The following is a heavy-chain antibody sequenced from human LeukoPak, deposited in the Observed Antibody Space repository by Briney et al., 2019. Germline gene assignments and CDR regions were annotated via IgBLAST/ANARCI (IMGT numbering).Heavy chain of an antibody. CDR3: ARGTTNSGSFDDAFDI. CDR2: IKQDGSEK. V-gene: IGHV3-7*01. CDR1: GFTFSSYW. Sequence: PGGSLRLSCAASGFTFSSYWMSWVRQAPGKGLEWVANIKQDGSEKYYVDSVKGRFTISRDNAKNSLYLQMNSLRAEDTAVYYCARGTTNSGSFDDAFDIWGQGTMVTVSS. D-gene: IGHD1-26*01. J-gene: IGHJ3*02.